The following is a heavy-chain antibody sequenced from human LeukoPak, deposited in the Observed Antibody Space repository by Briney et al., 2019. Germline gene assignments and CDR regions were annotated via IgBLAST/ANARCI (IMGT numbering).Heavy chain of an antibody. V-gene: IGHV3-23*01. Sequence: GGSLRLSCAASGFTFSSYAMSWVRQATGKGLEWVSAISGSGGSTYYADSVKGRFTISRDNSKNTLYLQMNSLRAEDTAVYYCAKSGSYDIYSFDYWGQGTLVTVSS. J-gene: IGHJ4*02. CDR2: ISGSGGST. D-gene: IGHD1-26*01. CDR1: GFTFSSYA. CDR3: AKSGSYDIYSFDY.